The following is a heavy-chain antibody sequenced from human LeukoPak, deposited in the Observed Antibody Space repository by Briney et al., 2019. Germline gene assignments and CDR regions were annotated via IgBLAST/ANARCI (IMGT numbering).Heavy chain of an antibody. Sequence: SQTLSLTCTVSGGSISSGGYYWSWIRQHPGKGLEWIGYIYYSGSTYYNPSLKSRVTISVDTPKNQFSLKLSSVTAADTAVYYCARDRVCSSTSCYMTNWFDPWGQGTLVTVSS. CDR3: ARDRVCSSTSCYMTNWFDP. J-gene: IGHJ5*02. CDR1: GGSISSGGYY. D-gene: IGHD2-2*02. CDR2: IYYSGST. V-gene: IGHV4-31*03.